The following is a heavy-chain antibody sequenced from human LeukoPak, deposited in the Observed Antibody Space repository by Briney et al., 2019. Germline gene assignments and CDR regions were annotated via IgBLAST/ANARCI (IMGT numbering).Heavy chain of an antibody. J-gene: IGHJ2*01. CDR1: GGSISSSDYY. D-gene: IGHD2-21*02. CDR3: ARDQNAYCGGDCYSYWYFDL. CDR2: IYYSGST. V-gene: IGHV4-39*07. Sequence: PSETLSLTCTVSGGSISSSDYYWGWIRQPPGKGLEWIGSIYYSGSTNYNPSLKSRVTISVDTSKNQFSLKLSSVTAADTAVYYCARDQNAYCGGDCYSYWYFDLWGRGTLVTVSS.